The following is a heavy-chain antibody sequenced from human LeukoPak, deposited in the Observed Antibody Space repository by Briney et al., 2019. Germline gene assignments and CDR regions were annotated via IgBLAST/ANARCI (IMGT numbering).Heavy chain of an antibody. V-gene: IGHV3-21*01. CDR3: ARRQGYCSGGSCFSLDY. CDR1: GFTFSSYS. Sequence: GGSLRLSCAASGFTFSSYSMNWVRQAPGKGLEWVSSISSSSSYIYYADSVKGRFTISRDNAKNSLYLQMNSLRAEDTAVYYGARRQGYCSGGSCFSLDYWGQGTLVTVSS. CDR2: ISSSSSYI. D-gene: IGHD2-15*01. J-gene: IGHJ4*02.